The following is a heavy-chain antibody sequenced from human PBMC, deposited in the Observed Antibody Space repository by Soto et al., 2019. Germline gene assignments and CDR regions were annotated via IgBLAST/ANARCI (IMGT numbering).Heavy chain of an antibody. CDR3: AKGLVVITSLIDY. CDR1: GFTFSSYA. J-gene: IGHJ4*02. D-gene: IGHD3-22*01. Sequence: PGGSLRLSCAASGFTFSSYAMSWVRQAPGKGLEWVSAISGSGGSTYYADSVKGRFTISRDNSKNTLYLQMDSLRAEDTAVYYCAKGLVVITSLIDYWGQGTLVTVSS. V-gene: IGHV3-23*01. CDR2: ISGSGGST.